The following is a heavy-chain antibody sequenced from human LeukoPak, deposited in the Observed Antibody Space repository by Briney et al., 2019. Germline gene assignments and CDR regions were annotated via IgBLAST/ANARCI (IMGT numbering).Heavy chain of an antibody. V-gene: IGHV3-33*01. D-gene: IGHD3-9*01. CDR1: GFTFSSYG. CDR2: IWYDGSNK. J-gene: IGHJ4*02. CDR3: ARGGYFDWLSSFDY. Sequence: GGSLRLSCAASGFTFSSYGMHWVRQAPGKGLEWVAVIWYDGSNKYYADSVKGRFTISRDNSKNTLYLQMYSLRAEDTAVYYCARGGYFDWLSSFDYWGQGTLVTVSS.